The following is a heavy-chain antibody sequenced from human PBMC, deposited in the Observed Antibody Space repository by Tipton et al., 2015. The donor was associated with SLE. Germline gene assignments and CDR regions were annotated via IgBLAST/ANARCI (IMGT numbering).Heavy chain of an antibody. V-gene: IGHV4-34*01. CDR3: ARDRRFLESFRAYYYMDV. D-gene: IGHD3-3*01. Sequence: LRLSCAVYGGSFSGYFWSWIRQLPDKGLEWIGEINHSGTTNCNPSLKSRVTISVDTSKNQFSLKLSSVTAADTAVYYCARDRRFLESFRAYYYMDVWGKGTTVTVSS. CDR2: INHSGTT. CDR1: GGSFSGYF. J-gene: IGHJ6*03.